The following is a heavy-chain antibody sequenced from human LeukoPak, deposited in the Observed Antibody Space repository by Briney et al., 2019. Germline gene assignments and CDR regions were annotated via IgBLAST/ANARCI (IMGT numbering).Heavy chain of an antibody. V-gene: IGHV7-4-1*02. CDR1: GYTFTSYA. J-gene: IGHJ3*02. Sequence: ASVKVSCKASGYTFTSYAMNWVRQAPGQGLEWMGWINTNPGNPTYAQGFTGRFVFSLDTSVSTAYLQISSLKAEDTAVYYCARVGCSGGSCPMGADAFDIWGQGTMVTVSS. D-gene: IGHD2-15*01. CDR2: INTNPGNP. CDR3: ARVGCSGGSCPMGADAFDI.